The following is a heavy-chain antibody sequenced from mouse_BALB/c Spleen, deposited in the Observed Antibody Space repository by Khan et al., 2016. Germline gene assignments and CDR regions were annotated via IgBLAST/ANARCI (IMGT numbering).Heavy chain of an antibody. J-gene: IGHJ2*01. CDR3: ARGTYVPGSLDY. Sequence: EVQLQESGGGLVQPGGSLKLSCAASGFDFSRYWMSWVRQAPGKGLEWIGEINPDTITIDYTPSLKDKFIISRDNAKNTLYLQMSKVRSEDTALYYCARGTYVPGSLDYRGPGTTLTVSS. D-gene: IGHD1-1*01. V-gene: IGHV4-1*02. CDR1: GFDFSRYW. CDR2: INPDTITI.